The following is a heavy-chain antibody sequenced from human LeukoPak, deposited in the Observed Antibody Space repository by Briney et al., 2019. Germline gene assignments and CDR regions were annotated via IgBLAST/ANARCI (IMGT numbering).Heavy chain of an antibody. V-gene: IGHV4-39*07. CDR3: ASRTSMARGWFAP. CDR1: DGSISSINYY. Sequence: SETLSLTCTVSDGSISSINYYWGWIRQPPGKGLEWIGSIYYSGSTYYNPSLKSRVTISVDTSKNQFSLKLSSVTAADTAMYSCASRTSMARGWFAPWGQGPLVTVSS. CDR2: IYYSGST. D-gene: IGHD5-18*01. J-gene: IGHJ5*02.